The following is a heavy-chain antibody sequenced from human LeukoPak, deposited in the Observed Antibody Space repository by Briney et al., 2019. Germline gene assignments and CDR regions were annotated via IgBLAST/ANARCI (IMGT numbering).Heavy chain of an antibody. Sequence: GGSLRLSCAASGFVFDEYAMHWVRQVPGKGLEWVSGISWHSATIGYADSVQGRFTTSRDNAKNSLYLQISSLRPEDTALYYCAKPMEGNYYGWERNSPFDAFEVWGLGTMVTVSS. CDR1: GFVFDEYA. J-gene: IGHJ3*01. D-gene: IGHD3-10*01. V-gene: IGHV3-9*01. CDR2: ISWHSATI. CDR3: AKPMEGNYYGWERNSPFDAFEV.